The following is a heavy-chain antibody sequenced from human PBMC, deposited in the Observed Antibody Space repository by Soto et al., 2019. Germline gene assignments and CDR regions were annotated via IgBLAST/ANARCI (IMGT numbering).Heavy chain of an antibody. Sequence: GGSLRLSCAAFGFTFSSYGMNWVRQAPGKGLEWVSYISSGSSTIYYADSVKGRFTMSRDNAKNSLYLQMNSLRAEDTAVYYCARGGSWYKFDYWGQGTLVTVSS. CDR3: ARGGSWYKFDY. CDR1: GFTFSSYG. J-gene: IGHJ4*02. CDR2: ISSGSSTI. V-gene: IGHV3-48*03. D-gene: IGHD6-13*01.